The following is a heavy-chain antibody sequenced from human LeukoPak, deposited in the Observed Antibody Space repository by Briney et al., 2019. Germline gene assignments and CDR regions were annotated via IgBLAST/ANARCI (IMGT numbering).Heavy chain of an antibody. J-gene: IGHJ5*02. V-gene: IGHV3-73*01. CDR2: MEKELNGYAT. D-gene: IGHD1-26*01. CDR3: TRVSGTYNWLDP. Sequence: GGSLKLSCAASGFTFSDSSIHWVRQASGKGLEWIGLMEKELNGYATAYAASVRGRFTISRDDSQNTAYLQMDSLKTEDTALYYRTRVSGTYNWLDPWGQGTLVTVSS. CDR1: GFTFSDSS.